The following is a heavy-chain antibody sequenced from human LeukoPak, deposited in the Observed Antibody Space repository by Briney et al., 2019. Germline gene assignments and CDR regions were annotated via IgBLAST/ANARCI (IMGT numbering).Heavy chain of an antibody. CDR3: VRAREGYYDSSGYRFEY. V-gene: IGHV1-69*13. CDR1: GGTFSSYA. D-gene: IGHD3-22*01. Sequence: ASVKVSCKASGGTFSSYAISWVRQAPGQGLEWMGGIIPIFGTANYAQKFQGRVTITADESTSTAYMELSSLRSEDTAVYYCVRAREGYYDSSGYRFEYWGQGTLVTVSS. J-gene: IGHJ4*02. CDR2: IIPIFGTA.